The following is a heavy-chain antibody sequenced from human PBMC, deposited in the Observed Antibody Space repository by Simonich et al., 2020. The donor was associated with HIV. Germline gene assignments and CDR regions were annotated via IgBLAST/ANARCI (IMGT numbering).Heavy chain of an antibody. CDR3: ARLTAGGLGEYFQH. D-gene: IGHD6-13*01. CDR2: INHSGST. CDR1: GGSFSGYY. V-gene: IGHV4-34*01. Sequence: QVQLQQWGAGLLKPSETLSLTCAVYGGSFSGYYWSWIRQPPGKGLEWIGEINHSGSTNYNPSLKGRVTISVDTAKNQVSLKLSSVTAADTAVYYCARLTAGGLGEYFQHWGQGTLVTVSS. J-gene: IGHJ1*01.